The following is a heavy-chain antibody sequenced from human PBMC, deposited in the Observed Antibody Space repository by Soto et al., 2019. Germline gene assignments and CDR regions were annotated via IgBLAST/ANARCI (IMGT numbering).Heavy chain of an antibody. V-gene: IGHV3-33*01. D-gene: IGHD2-15*01. J-gene: IGHJ3*02. CDR2: IWYDGSNK. CDR3: AFSQSVVAAKAFDI. Sequence: GGSLRLSCAASGFTFSSYGMHWVRQAPGKGLEWVAVIWYDGSNKYYADSVKGRFTISRDNSKNTLYLQMNSLRAEDTAVYYCAFSQSVVAAKAFDIWGQGTMVTVSS. CDR1: GFTFSSYG.